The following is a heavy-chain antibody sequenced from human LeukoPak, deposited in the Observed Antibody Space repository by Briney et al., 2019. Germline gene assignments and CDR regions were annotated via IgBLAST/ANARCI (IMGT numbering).Heavy chain of an antibody. J-gene: IGHJ4*02. CDR3: ARDMGRAWYGPPDY. CDR2: IWNDGSET. V-gene: IGHV3-33*01. D-gene: IGHD6-13*01. Sequence: PGGSLRLSCAASGFIFSNYGMHWVRQAPGKRLEWVAAIWNDGSETFHADSVKGRFRIARDNSKNTLYLQMNSLRAEDTAVYFCARDMGRAWYGPPDYWGQGTLVTVSS. CDR1: GFIFSNYG.